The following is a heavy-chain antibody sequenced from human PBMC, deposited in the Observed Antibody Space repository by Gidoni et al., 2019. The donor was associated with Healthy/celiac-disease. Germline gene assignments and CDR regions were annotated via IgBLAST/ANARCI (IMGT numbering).Heavy chain of an antibody. CDR3: AKDIGSTSCYDY. J-gene: IGHJ4*02. CDR1: GFTFDDYA. CDR2: ISWNSGSI. D-gene: IGHD2-2*01. Sequence: EVQLVESGGGLVQPGSSLRPSCPAPGFTFDDYAMHWARQAPGKGLWWVSGISWNSGSIGYADSVKGRFTISRDNAKNSLYLQMNSLRAEDTALYYCAKDIGSTSCYDYWGQGTLVTVSS. V-gene: IGHV3-9*01.